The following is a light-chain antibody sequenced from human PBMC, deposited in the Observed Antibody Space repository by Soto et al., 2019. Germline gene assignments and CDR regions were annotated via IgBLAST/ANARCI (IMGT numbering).Light chain of an antibody. CDR1: NSDIGNYNF. Sequence: QSALTQPPSASGSPGQSVAISCTGTNSDIGNYNFVSWYQQHPGKAPKLMIYEVNKRPSGVPDRFSGSKSGNTASLTVSGLQPEDEADYYCSSYTSSRAYVFGIGTKLTVL. J-gene: IGLJ1*01. CDR2: EVN. CDR3: SSYTSSRAYV. V-gene: IGLV2-8*01.